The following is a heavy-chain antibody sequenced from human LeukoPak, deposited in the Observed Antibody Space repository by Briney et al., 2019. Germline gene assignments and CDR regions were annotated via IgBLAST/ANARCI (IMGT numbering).Heavy chain of an antibody. D-gene: IGHD6-13*01. V-gene: IGHV4-39*01. CDR3: ARVDSSSWYYLDY. CDR1: GGSISSSSYY. CDR2: IYYSGST. Sequence: SETLSLTCTVSGGSISSSSYYWGWIRQPPGKGLEWIGSIYYSGSTYYNPSLKSRVTISVDTSKNQFSLKLSSVTAADTAVYYCARVDSSSWYYLDYWGQGTLVAVSS. J-gene: IGHJ4*02.